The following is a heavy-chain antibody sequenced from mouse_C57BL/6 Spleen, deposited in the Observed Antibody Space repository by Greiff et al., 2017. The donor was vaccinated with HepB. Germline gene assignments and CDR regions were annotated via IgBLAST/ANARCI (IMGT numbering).Heavy chain of an antibody. J-gene: IGHJ4*01. D-gene: IGHD3-2*02. CDR1: GYAFSSSW. V-gene: IGHV1-82*01. CDR3: AEWDSSGLYAMDY. CDR2: IYPGDGDT. Sequence: VQLQESGPELVKPGASVKISCKASGYAFSSSWMNWVKQRPGKGLEWIGRIYPGDGDTNYNGKFKGKATLTADKSSSTAYMQLSSLTSEDSAVYLCAEWDSSGLYAMDYWGQGTSVTVSA.